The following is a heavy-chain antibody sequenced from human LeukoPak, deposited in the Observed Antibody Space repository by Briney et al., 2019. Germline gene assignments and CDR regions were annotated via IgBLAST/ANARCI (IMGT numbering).Heavy chain of an antibody. J-gene: IGHJ6*03. CDR1: GFTVSSNY. Sequence: GGSLRLSCAASGFTVSSNYMSWIRQAPGKGLEWVSVIYSGGSTYYADSVKGRFTISRDNSKNTLYLQMNSLRAEDTAVYYCVKYKRSGPGPGYYYMDVWGKGTTVTVSS. CDR3: VKYKRSGPGPGYYYMDV. D-gene: IGHD1-14*01. V-gene: IGHV3-53*01. CDR2: IYSGGST.